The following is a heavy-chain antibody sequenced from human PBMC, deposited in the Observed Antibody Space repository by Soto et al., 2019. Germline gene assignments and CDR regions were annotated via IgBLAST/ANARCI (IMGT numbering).Heavy chain of an antibody. D-gene: IGHD3-3*01. CDR2: IIPIFGTA. CDR3: ASSYYGNYYYYGMDV. Sequence: SSVKVSCKASGGTFSSYAISWVRQAPGQGLEWMGGIIPIFGTANYAQKFQGRVTITADESTSTAYMELSSLRSEDTAVYYCASSYYGNYYYYGMDVWGQGTTVTVYS. CDR1: GGTFSSYA. V-gene: IGHV1-69*13. J-gene: IGHJ6*02.